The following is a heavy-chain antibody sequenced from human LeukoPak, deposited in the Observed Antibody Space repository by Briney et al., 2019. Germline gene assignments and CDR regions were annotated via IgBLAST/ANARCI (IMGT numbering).Heavy chain of an antibody. CDR1: GFTFSSYG. Sequence: GGSLRLSCAASGFTFSSYGMHWVRQAPGKGLEWVALIWYDGSNEYYADSVKGRFTTSRDNSKNALYLQMNSLRAEDTAVYYCAREGDFDWLFHYWGQGTLVTVSS. V-gene: IGHV3-33*01. CDR3: AREGDFDWLFHY. J-gene: IGHJ4*02. D-gene: IGHD3-9*01. CDR2: IWYDGSNE.